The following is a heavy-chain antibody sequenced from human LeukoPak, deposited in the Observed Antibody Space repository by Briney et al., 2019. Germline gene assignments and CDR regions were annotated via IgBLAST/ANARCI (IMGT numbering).Heavy chain of an antibody. J-gene: IGHJ4*02. CDR3: ARSVGYYGSQVYYFDY. Sequence: PGRSLRLSCAASGFTFSSYDMHWVRQATGKGLEWVSAIGTAGDTYYPGSVKGRFTISRENAKNSLYLQMNSLRAGDTAVYYCARSVGYYGSQVYYFDYWGQGTLVTVSS. D-gene: IGHD3-10*01. CDR2: IGTAGDT. CDR1: GFTFSSYD. V-gene: IGHV3-13*04.